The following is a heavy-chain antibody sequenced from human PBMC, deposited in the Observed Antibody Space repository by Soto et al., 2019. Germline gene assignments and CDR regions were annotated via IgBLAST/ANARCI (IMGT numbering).Heavy chain of an antibody. J-gene: IGHJ6*02. V-gene: IGHV3-23*01. Sequence: HPGGSLRLSCAASGFTFSSYAMSWVRQAPGKGLEWVSAISGSGGSTYYADSVKGRFTISRDNSKNTLYLQMNSLRAEDTAVYYCAKDRDGAAAGPTKFYGMDVWGQGTTVTVSS. CDR2: ISGSGGST. CDR3: AKDRDGAAAGPTKFYGMDV. CDR1: GFTFSSYA. D-gene: IGHD6-13*01.